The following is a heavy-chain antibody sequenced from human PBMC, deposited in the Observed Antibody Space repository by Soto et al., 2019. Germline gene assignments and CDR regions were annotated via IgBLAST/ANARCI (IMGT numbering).Heavy chain of an antibody. Sequence: GGSLRLSCAASGFTFSSYAMHWVRQAPGKGLEWVAVISYDGSNKYYADSVKGRFTISRDNSKNTLYLQMNSLRAEDTAVYYCARDDYAAAGPEVYYYGMDVWGQGTTVTVSS. CDR3: ARDDYAAAGPEVYYYGMDV. CDR1: GFTFSSYA. J-gene: IGHJ6*02. CDR2: ISYDGSNK. D-gene: IGHD6-13*01. V-gene: IGHV3-30-3*01.